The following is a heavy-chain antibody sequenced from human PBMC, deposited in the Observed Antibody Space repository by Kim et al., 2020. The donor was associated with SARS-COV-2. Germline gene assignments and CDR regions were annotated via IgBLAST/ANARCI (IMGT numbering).Heavy chain of an antibody. Sequence: GGSLRLSCAASGFTFDDYAIQLGTQGPGKGLKVLARIILECGEIKYADSVKRRFTISRDNSKKSVYLQMNSLISEDTALYDCVRGQQWLIKNWGQGTQVNVSS. CDR2: IILECGEI. CDR3: VRGQQWLIKN. V-gene: IGHV3-43*02. CDR1: GFTFDDYA. D-gene: IGHD6-19*01. J-gene: IGHJ4*02.